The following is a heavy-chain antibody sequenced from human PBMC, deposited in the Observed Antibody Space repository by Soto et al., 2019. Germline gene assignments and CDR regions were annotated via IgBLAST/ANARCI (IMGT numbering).Heavy chain of an antibody. Sequence: GGSLRLSCAASGSTFSSYAMSWVRQAPGKGLEWVSAISGSGGITYYADSVKGRFTISRDNSKNTLYLQMNSLRAVDTAVYYCAKAYEAQTYYYYYGIDVWGQGTTVTVS. CDR2: ISGSGGIT. J-gene: IGHJ6*02. CDR1: GSTFSSYA. V-gene: IGHV3-23*01. CDR3: AKAYEAQTYYYYYGIDV. D-gene: IGHD5-12*01.